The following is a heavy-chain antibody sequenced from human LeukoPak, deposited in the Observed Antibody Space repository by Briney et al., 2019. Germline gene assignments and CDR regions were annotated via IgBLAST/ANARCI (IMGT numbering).Heavy chain of an antibody. CDR1: GGTFSSYA. CDR2: IIPIFGTA. J-gene: IGHJ4*02. Sequence: SVRVSSKASGGTFSSYAISWVRQAPGQGLEWMGGIIPIFGTANYAQKFQGRVTITTDESTSTAYMELSSLRSEDTAVYYCASLQGAPGQIVARGGSDYWGQGTLVTVSS. D-gene: IGHD3-22*01. CDR3: ASLQGAPGQIVARGGSDY. V-gene: IGHV1-69*05.